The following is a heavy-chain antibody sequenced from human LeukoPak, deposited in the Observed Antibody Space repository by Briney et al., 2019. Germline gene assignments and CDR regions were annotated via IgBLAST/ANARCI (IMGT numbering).Heavy chain of an antibody. CDR2: MNPNSGNT. D-gene: IGHD1-1*01. V-gene: IGHV1-8*03. J-gene: IGHJ6*03. CDR3: ARGETGTTGDYYYYYYMGV. Sequence: ASVKVSCKASGYTFTSYDINWVRQATGQGLEWMGWMNPNSGNTGYAQKFQGRVTITRNTSISTAYMELSSLRSEDTAVYYCARGETGTTGDYYYYYYMGVWGKGTTVTVSS. CDR1: GYTFTSYD.